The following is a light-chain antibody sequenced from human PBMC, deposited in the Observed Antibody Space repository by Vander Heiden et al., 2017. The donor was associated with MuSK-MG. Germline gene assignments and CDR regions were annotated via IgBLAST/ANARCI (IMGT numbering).Light chain of an antibody. V-gene: IGKV3-15*01. J-gene: IGKJ5*01. CDR2: GAF. CDR3: QQYNKWPPIT. Sequence: EIVMTQSPATLSVSPGERATLSCRASQSISDKLAWYQQKPGQAPRLLIYGAFIRATGIPARFSGSGYGTEFTLSISSLQSEDFAVYYCQQYNKWPPITFGQGTQLEIK. CDR1: QSISDK.